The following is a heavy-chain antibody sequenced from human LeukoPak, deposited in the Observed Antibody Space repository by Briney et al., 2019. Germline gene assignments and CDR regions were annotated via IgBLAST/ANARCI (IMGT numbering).Heavy chain of an antibody. D-gene: IGHD3-10*01. Sequence: PSETLSLTCTVSGGSINDASWNWIRQPPGQGLEWIGYIYHSGGTNYNPSLKSRVSISLDTSKNQFSLKLSSVTPADTAVYYCTRVGTYYRSLDSWGQGTLVTVSS. CDR2: IYHSGGT. J-gene: IGHJ4*02. CDR3: TRVGTYYRSLDS. CDR1: GGSINDAS. V-gene: IGHV4-59*01.